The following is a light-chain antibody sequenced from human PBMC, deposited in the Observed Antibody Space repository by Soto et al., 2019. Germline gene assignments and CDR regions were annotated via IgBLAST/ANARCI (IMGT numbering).Light chain of an antibody. J-gene: IGKJ1*01. CDR3: LQLYNFSWT. CDR1: QTITKY. Sequence: IQMTQSPSSLSASVGDRVTITCRASQTITKYLNWYQQKPGKAPRLLIFAASNLQSGVPSRFSGSGSGTDFTLTISRLQPEDFATYYCLQLYNFSWTFGQGTKVEIK. V-gene: IGKV1-6*01. CDR2: AAS.